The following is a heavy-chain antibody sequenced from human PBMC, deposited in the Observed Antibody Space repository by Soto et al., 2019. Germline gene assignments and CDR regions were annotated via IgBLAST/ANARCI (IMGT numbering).Heavy chain of an antibody. CDR3: ARMVGYSNYVDYFDY. Sequence: GGPLRLSCAASGFTFSSYAMHWVRQAPGKGLEWVAVISYDGSNKYYADSVKGRFTISRDNSKNTLYLQMNSLRAEDTAVYYCARMVGYSNYVDYFDYWGQGTLV. CDR1: GFTFSSYA. CDR2: ISYDGSNK. J-gene: IGHJ4*02. V-gene: IGHV3-30-3*01. D-gene: IGHD4-4*01.